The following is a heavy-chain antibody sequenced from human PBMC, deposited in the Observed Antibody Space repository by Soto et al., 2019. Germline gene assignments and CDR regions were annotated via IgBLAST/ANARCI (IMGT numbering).Heavy chain of an antibody. Sequence: GGSLRLSCAASGFTFSSYAMSWVRQAPGKGLEWVSAISGSGGSTYYADSVKGRFTISRDNSKNTLYLQMNSLRAEDTAVYYCAKDLGYYDILTGHYSTHAFDIWGKGTMVTVSS. D-gene: IGHD3-9*01. V-gene: IGHV3-23*01. CDR1: GFTFSSYA. CDR3: AKDLGYYDILTGHYSTHAFDI. CDR2: ISGSGGST. J-gene: IGHJ3*02.